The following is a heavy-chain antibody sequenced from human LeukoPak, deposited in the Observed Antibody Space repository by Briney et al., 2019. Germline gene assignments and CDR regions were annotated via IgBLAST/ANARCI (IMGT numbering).Heavy chain of an antibody. CDR2: VFPADSDT. V-gene: IGHV5-51*01. D-gene: IGHD4-17*01. CDR1: GYSFTSSW. Sequence: GESLKISCKGSGYSFTSSWIGWVRQMPGKGLEWMGIVFPADSDTRYSPSFQGQVTFSADKSISTAYLLWSSLKASDSAMYYCARHGGAFDYWGQGTLVTVSS. J-gene: IGHJ4*02. CDR3: ARHGGAFDY.